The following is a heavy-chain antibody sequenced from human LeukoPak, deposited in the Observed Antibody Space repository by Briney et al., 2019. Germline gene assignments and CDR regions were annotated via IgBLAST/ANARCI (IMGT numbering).Heavy chain of an antibody. V-gene: IGHV3-53*01. CDR2: IYSGGST. J-gene: IGHJ6*02. CDR1: GFTVSSNY. Sequence: GGSLRLSCAASGFTVSSNYMSWVRQAPGKGLEWVSVIYSGGSTYYADSVKGRFTISRDNSKNTLYLQMNSLRAEDTAVYYCARDLVVVVPAAMDYYYYGMDVWGQGTTVTVSS. CDR3: ARDLVVVVPAAMDYYYYGMDV. D-gene: IGHD2-2*01.